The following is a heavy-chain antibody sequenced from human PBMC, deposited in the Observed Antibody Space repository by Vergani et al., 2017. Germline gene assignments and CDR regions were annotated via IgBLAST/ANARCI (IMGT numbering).Heavy chain of an antibody. V-gene: IGHV4-61*01. Sequence: QVQLQESGPGLVKPSGTLSLTCTVSGGSVSSGSYYWSWIRQPPGKGLEWIGYIYYSGSTNYNPSLKSRVTISVDTSNNQFSLKLSSVTAADTAVYYCAGALDERWFGVCGFDPWGQGTLVTVSS. CDR3: AGALDERWFGVCGFDP. J-gene: IGHJ5*02. CDR1: GGSVSSGSYY. CDR2: IYYSGST. D-gene: IGHD3-10*01.